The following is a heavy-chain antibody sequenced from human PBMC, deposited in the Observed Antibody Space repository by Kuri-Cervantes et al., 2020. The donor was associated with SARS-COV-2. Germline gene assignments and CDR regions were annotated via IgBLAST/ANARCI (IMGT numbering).Heavy chain of an antibody. CDR3: ARGPKAGGTRNDALEI. CDR1: GGTFSSYA. D-gene: IGHD1-26*01. Sequence: SVKVSCKASGGTFSSYAISWVRQAPGQGLEWMGGIIPIFGTANYAQKFQGRVTITADKSTSTAYMELRSLRSDDTAVYYCARGPKAGGTRNDALEIWGQGTTVTVSS. V-gene: IGHV1-69*06. CDR2: IIPIFGTA. J-gene: IGHJ3*02.